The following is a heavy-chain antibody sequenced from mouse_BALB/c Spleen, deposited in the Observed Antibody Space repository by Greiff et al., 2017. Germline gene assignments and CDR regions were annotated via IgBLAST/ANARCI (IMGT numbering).Heavy chain of an antibody. V-gene: IGHV7-3*02. D-gene: IGHD1-1*01. CDR3: ARKITTGPYWYFDV. Sequence: EVMLVESGGGLVQPGGSLRLSCATSGFTFTDYYMSWVRQPPGKALEWLGFIRNKANGYTTEYSASVKGRFTISRDNSQSILYLQMNTLRAEDSATYYCARKITTGPYWYFDVWGAGTTVTVSS. J-gene: IGHJ1*01. CDR2: IRNKANGYTT. CDR1: GFTFTDYY.